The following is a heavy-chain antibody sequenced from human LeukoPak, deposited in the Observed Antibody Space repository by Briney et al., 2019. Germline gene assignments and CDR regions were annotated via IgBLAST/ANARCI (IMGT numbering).Heavy chain of an antibody. D-gene: IGHD3-10*01. CDR1: GYXFTSYW. J-gene: IGHJ4*02. CDR3: ARTHYYGLFDY. CDR2: IDPSDSKT. Sequence: GESLKISCNGSGYXFTSYWISWVRQMPGKGLEWMGRIDPSDSKTDYSPSFQSHVTISADKSISTAYLEWSSLKASDTAMFYCARTHYYGLFDYWGQGTLVTVSS. V-gene: IGHV5-10-1*01.